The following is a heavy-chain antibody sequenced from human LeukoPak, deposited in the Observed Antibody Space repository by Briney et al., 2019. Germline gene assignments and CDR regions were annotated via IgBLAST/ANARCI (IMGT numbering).Heavy chain of an antibody. V-gene: IGHV3-74*01. D-gene: IGHD3-10*01. CDR1: GFTFSSYW. CDR3: ARDTSSSYGSGSDY. CDR2: ITSDGSST. Sequence: PGGSLRLSCAASGFTFSSYWMHWVRQAPGKGLVCVSRITSDGSSTSYADSVRGRFTISRDNAKNSLYLQMNSLRAEDTALYYCARDTSSSYGSGSDYWGQGTLVTVSS. J-gene: IGHJ4*02.